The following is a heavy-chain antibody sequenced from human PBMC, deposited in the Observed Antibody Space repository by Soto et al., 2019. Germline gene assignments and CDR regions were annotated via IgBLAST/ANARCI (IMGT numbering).Heavy chain of an antibody. D-gene: IGHD3-9*01. CDR3: ARAIYGFFDWPDLQSYYFDY. V-gene: IGHV4-39*07. CDR2: IYYRGNT. CDR1: GGPISSNSYY. J-gene: IGHJ4*02. Sequence: PSETLSLTCTVSGGPISSNSYYLGWIRQPPGKGLEWIGSIYYRGNTNYSPSLKSRVTIFIDTSKNQFSLKLSSVTAADTAVYYCARAIYGFFDWPDLQSYYFDYWGQGTLVTVSS.